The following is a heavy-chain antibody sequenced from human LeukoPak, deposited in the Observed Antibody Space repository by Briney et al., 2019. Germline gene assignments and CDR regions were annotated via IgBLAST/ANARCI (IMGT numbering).Heavy chain of an antibody. J-gene: IGHJ4*02. V-gene: IGHV4-34*01. CDR2: INDRGST. CDR3: ARGSRFWLGNFFRQPLFFDY. CDR1: GESFSGYF. D-gene: IGHD6-19*01. Sequence: PSETLSLTCAVYGESFSGYFWNWIRQPPGKGLEWLGEINDRGSTNYNPSLKSRLTMSVDTSKNQFSLTLNSVTAADTAVYYCARGSRFWLGNFFRQPLFFDYWGPGNLATVSS.